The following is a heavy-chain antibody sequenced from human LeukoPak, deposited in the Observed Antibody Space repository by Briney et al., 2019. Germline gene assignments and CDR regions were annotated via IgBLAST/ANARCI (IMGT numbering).Heavy chain of an antibody. Sequence: GGSMRLSCAASGFTFSSAWMSWVRQAPGKVREWVVRIKTKTDGGTTDYAAPEKGRFTISRDDSKDTLYLQMNSLTTEDTAVYYCITRPNPVGYWGQGTLVTVSS. CDR2: IKTKTDGGTT. J-gene: IGHJ4*02. CDR1: GFTFSSAW. D-gene: IGHD1-26*01. V-gene: IGHV3-15*01. CDR3: ITRPNPVGY.